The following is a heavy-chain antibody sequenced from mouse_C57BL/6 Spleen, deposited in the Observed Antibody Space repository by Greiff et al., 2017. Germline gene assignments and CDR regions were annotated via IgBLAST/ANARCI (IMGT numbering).Heavy chain of an antibody. CDR1: GYAFSSSW. CDR2: IYPGDGDT. J-gene: IGHJ4*01. Sequence: QVQLKESGPELVKPGASVKISCKASGYAFSSSWMNWVKQRPGKGLEWIGRIYPGDGDTNYNGKFKGKATLTADKSSSTAYMQLSSLTSEDSAVYFCASGSNGYYAKDYWGQGTSVTVSS. V-gene: IGHV1-82*01. D-gene: IGHD1-1*01. CDR3: ASGSNGYYAKDY.